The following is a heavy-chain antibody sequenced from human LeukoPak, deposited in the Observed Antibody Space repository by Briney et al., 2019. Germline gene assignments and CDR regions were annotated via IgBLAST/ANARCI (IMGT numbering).Heavy chain of an antibody. CDR2: IKQDGSEK. CDR1: GFTFSSYW. J-gene: IGHJ4*02. CDR3: ARGRYSGTTYYFDY. V-gene: IGHV3-7*01. Sequence: GGSLRLSCAASGFTFSSYWMSWVRQAPGKGLEWVANIKQDGSEKYYVDSVKGRFTISRDNAKNSLYLQMNSLRAEDTAVYYCARGRYSGTTYYFDYWGQGTLVTVSS. D-gene: IGHD5-12*01.